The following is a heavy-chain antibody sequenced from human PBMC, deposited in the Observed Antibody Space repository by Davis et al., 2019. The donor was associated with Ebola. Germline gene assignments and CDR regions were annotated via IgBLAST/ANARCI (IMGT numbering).Heavy chain of an antibody. CDR2: IYYSGST. D-gene: IGHD6-19*01. Sequence: GSLRLSCTVSGGSISSYYWSWIRQPPGKGLEWIGYIYYSGSTNYNPSLKSRVTISVDTSKNQFSLKLSSVTAADTAVYYCARGPHSSGWYGLDVWGQGTTVTVSS. CDR3: ARGPHSSGWYGLDV. V-gene: IGHV4-59*01. J-gene: IGHJ6*02. CDR1: GGSISSYY.